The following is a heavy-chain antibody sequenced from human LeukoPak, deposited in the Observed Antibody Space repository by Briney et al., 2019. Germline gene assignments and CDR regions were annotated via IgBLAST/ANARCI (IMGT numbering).Heavy chain of an antibody. Sequence: SETLSLNCTVSGGSISSYYWSWIRQPPAHGLEWIGYIYYSGSTNYNPSLKSRVTISVDTSKNQFSLKLSSVTAADTAVYYCARGGVDWFDPWGQGTLVTVSS. CDR2: IYYSGST. CDR1: GGSISSYY. D-gene: IGHD3-16*01. CDR3: ARGGVDWFDP. J-gene: IGHJ5*02. V-gene: IGHV4-59*01.